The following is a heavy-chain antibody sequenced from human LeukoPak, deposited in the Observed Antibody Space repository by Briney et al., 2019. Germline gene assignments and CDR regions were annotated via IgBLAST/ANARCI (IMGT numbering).Heavy chain of an antibody. Sequence: ASVKVSCKASGYSFTTYSMHWVRQAPGQWLEWMGIINPSGGSTSYTQKFQGRVTMTRDTSTSTVYMELSSLRSEDTAVYYCARDLQYYDFWSGYCLGYWGQGTLVTVSS. CDR2: INPSGGST. D-gene: IGHD3-3*01. CDR3: ARDLQYYDFWSGYCLGY. J-gene: IGHJ4*02. CDR1: GYSFTTYS. V-gene: IGHV1-46*01.